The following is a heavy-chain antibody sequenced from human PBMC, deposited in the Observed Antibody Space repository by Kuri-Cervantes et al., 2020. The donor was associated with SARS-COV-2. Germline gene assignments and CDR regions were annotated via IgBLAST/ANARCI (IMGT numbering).Heavy chain of an antibody. V-gene: IGHV1-69*05. CDR2: IIPIFGTA. J-gene: IGHJ4*02. CDR3: ARVKDSSSSYFDY. CDR1: GGTFSSYS. D-gene: IGHD6-6*01. Sequence: SVKVSYKASGGTFSSYSYSWVRQAPGQGREWMGGIIPIFGTANYAQKFQGRVTITTDESTSTAYMELRSLRSEDPAVYYCARVKDSSSSYFDYWGQGTLVTVSS.